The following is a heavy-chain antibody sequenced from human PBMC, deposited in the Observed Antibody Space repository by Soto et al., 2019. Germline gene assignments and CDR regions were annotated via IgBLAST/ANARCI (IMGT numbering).Heavy chain of an antibody. Sequence: PGGSLRLSCVASGITFGSRAMNWVRQAPGKGLEWVSSISSSSSYIYYADSVKGRFTISRDNAKNSLYLQMNSLRAEDTAVYYCARARTLLTTGEPQFDPWGQGTLVTVSS. CDR1: GITFGSRA. D-gene: IGHD4-17*01. CDR3: ARARTLLTTGEPQFDP. CDR2: ISSSSSYI. J-gene: IGHJ5*02. V-gene: IGHV3-21*01.